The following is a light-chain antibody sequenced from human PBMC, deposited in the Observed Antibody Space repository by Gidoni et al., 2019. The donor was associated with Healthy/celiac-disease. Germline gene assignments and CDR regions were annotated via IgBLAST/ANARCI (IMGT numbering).Light chain of an antibody. Sequence: DIQMTQSPSSLSASVGDRVTITCRASQSISSYLNWYQQKPGKAPSRFSGSGSGTDFTLTISSLQPEDFATYYCQQSYSTLTFGPGTKVDIK. CDR1: QSISSY. J-gene: IGKJ3*01. V-gene: IGKV1-39*01. CDR3: QQSYSTLT.